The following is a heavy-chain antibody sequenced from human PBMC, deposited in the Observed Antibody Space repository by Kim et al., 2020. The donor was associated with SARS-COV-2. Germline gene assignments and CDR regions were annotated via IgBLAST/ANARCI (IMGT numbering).Heavy chain of an antibody. CDR3: ARAGSGWGTIRALDY. D-gene: IGHD6-19*01. V-gene: IGHV4-59*01. J-gene: IGHJ4*02. Sequence: SETLSLTCTVSGGSISSYYWSWIRQPPGKGLEWIGYIYYSGSTNYNPSLKSRVTISVDTSKNQFSLKLSSVTAADTAVYYCARAGSGWGTIRALDYWGQGTLVTVSS. CDR1: GGSISSYY. CDR2: IYYSGST.